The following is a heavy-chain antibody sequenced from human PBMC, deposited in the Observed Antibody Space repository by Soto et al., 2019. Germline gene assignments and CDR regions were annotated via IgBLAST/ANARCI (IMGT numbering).Heavy chain of an antibody. Sequence: EVQLLESGGGLVQPGGSLRLSCAASGFTFSSYAMSWVRQAPGKGLEWVSAIRGSGGSTYYADSVKGRFTIARDNSKNPMYLQMNSLRAEDTAVYYCAKDHIVVVPAAINAFDIWGQGTMVTVSS. CDR1: GFTFSSYA. CDR2: IRGSGGST. J-gene: IGHJ3*02. CDR3: AKDHIVVVPAAINAFDI. D-gene: IGHD2-2*02. V-gene: IGHV3-23*01.